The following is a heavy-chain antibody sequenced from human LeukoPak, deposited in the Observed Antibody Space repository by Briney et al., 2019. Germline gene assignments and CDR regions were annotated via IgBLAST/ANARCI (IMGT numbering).Heavy chain of an antibody. CDR3: ARVSPEGDYDY. V-gene: IGHV3-74*01. CDR1: GFTFSSYW. CDR2: INSDGSST. Sequence: PGGSLRLSCAASGFTFSSYWMHWVRQAPGKGLVWVSRINSDGSSTSYADSVKGRFTISRDNAKNTLYLQMNSLRAEDTPEYYCARVSPEGDYDYWGQRTLVTVSS. D-gene: IGHD4-17*01. J-gene: IGHJ4*02.